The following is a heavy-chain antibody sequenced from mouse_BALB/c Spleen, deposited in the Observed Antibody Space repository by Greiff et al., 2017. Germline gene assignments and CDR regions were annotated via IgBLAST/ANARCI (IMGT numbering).Heavy chain of an antibody. Sequence: QVQLQQSGAELVRPGTSVKVSCKASGYAFTNYLIEWVKQRPGQGLEWIGVINPGSGGTNYNEKFKGKATLTADKSSSTAYMQLSSLTSDDSAVYFCARLYDYGAWFAYWGQGTLVTVSA. CDR2: INPGSGGT. V-gene: IGHV1-54*01. J-gene: IGHJ3*01. CDR1: GYAFTNYL. D-gene: IGHD2-4*01. CDR3: ARLYDYGAWFAY.